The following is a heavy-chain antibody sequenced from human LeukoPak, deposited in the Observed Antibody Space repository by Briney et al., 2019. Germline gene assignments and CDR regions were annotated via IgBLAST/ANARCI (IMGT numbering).Heavy chain of an antibody. D-gene: IGHD3-16*01. J-gene: IGHJ4*02. Sequence: ASVKVSCKASGGTFSSYAISWVRQAPGQGLEWMGGIIPIFGTANYAQKFQGRVTITADESTSTAYMELSSLRSEDTAVYYCARDFYDGLHYFDYWGQGTLVTVSS. CDR1: GGTFSSYA. CDR2: IIPIFGTA. V-gene: IGHV1-69*13. CDR3: ARDFYDGLHYFDY.